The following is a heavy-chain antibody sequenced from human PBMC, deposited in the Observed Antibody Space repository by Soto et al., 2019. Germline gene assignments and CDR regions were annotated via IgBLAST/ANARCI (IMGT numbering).Heavy chain of an antibody. CDR2: INHSGST. CDR3: ARSLGYCSGGSCYGFDY. D-gene: IGHD2-15*01. V-gene: IGHV4-34*01. J-gene: IGHJ4*02. CDR1: GGSFSGYY. Sequence: SETLSLTCAVYGGSFSGYYWSWIRPPPGKGLEWIGEINHSGSTNYNPSLKSRVTISVDTSKNQFSLKLSSVTAADTAVYYCARSLGYCSGGSCYGFDYWGQGTLVTVSS.